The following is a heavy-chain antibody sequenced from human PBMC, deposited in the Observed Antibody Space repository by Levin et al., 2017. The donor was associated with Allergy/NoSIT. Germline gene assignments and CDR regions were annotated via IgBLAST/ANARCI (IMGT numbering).Heavy chain of an antibody. V-gene: IGHV3-30*18. CDR2: ISYDGSNK. D-gene: IGHD6-19*01. CDR1: GFTFSSYG. J-gene: IGHJ4*02. Sequence: PGGSLRLSCAASGFTFSSYGMHWVRQAPGKGLEWVAVISYDGSNKYYADSVKGRFTISRDNSKNTLYLQMNSLRAEDTAVYYCAKVPAAGWGFDYWGQGTLVTVSS. CDR3: AKVPAAGWGFDY.